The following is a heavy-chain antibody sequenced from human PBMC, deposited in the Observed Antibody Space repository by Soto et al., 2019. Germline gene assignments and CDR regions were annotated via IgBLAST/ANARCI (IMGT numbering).Heavy chain of an antibody. V-gene: IGHV3-30-3*01. D-gene: IGHD3-22*01. CDR3: ARASYYYDSSGYSWFDP. CDR1: GFTFSSYA. Sequence: VGSLRLSCAASGFTFSSYAMHWVRQAPGKGLEWVAVISYDGSNKYYADSVKGRFTISRDNSKNTLYLQMNSLRAEDTAVYYCARASYYYDSSGYSWFDPWGQGTLVTVSS. CDR2: ISYDGSNK. J-gene: IGHJ5*02.